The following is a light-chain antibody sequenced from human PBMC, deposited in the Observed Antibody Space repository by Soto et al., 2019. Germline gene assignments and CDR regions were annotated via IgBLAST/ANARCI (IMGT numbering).Light chain of an antibody. Sequence: QSALTQPASVSGSPGQSITISCTGTSSGVGGYNYVSWYQQHPGKAPKLMIYDVSNRPSGVSNRFSGSKSGNTASLTISGLQAEDEADYYCSSYTSSSTAVFGGGTQLTVL. V-gene: IGLV2-14*01. J-gene: IGLJ7*01. CDR2: DVS. CDR1: SSGVGGYNY. CDR3: SSYTSSSTAV.